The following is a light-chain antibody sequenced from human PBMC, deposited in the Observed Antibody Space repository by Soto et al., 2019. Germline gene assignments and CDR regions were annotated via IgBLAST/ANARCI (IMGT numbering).Light chain of an antibody. CDR2: AAS. CDR1: QSISTY. J-gene: IGKJ1*01. V-gene: IGKV1-39*01. Sequence: MQVTKSPYSLCAAVGYRFTSTWRAGQSISTYLNWYQQKSGKAPKLLISAASSLQSGVPSRFSGSGSGTDFTLTISSLQPEDFATYYRQQSLSTLGWTCGQGTKVDIK. CDR3: QQSLSTLGWT.